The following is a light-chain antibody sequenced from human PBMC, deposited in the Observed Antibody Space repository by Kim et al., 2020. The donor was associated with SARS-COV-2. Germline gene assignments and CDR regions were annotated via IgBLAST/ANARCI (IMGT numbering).Light chain of an antibody. V-gene: IGKV1-6*01. CDR3: LQDYDYPLT. CDR1: QGIRND. Sequence: AIQMTQSPSSLSASAGERVTITCRASQGIRNDLGWYQQKPGRAPNLLIYATSTLQSGVPSRFSGSGSGTDFTLTISSLQPEDVATYYCLQDYDYPLTFGGGTKVDIK. CDR2: ATS. J-gene: IGKJ4*01.